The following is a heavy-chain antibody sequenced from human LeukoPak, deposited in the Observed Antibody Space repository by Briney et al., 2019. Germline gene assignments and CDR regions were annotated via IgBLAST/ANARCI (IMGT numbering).Heavy chain of an antibody. CDR3: ARGQVSSGWYYSNAFDI. V-gene: IGHV1-8*02. D-gene: IGHD6-19*01. CDR2: MNPNSGNT. J-gene: IGHJ3*02. Sequence: ASVKVSCKASGYTFTGYYMHWVRQAPGQGLEWMGWMNPNSGNTGYAQKFQGRVTTTRNTSISTAYMELSSLRSEDTAVYYCARGQVSSGWYYSNAFDIWGQGTMVTVSS. CDR1: GYTFTGYY.